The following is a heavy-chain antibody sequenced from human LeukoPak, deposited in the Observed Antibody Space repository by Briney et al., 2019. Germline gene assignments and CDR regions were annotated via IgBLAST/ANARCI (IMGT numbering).Heavy chain of an antibody. J-gene: IGHJ6*03. V-gene: IGHV3-49*04. Sequence: PGGSLRLSCIASGFTFGDYAMSWVRPAPGKGLEWVGFIRSKTYAGTTEYAASVKGRFSISRDDSKSIAYLQMNSLKTEDTAVYYCTRDVGAAGNYYMDVWGKGTTVTISS. CDR1: GFTFGDYA. CDR3: TRDVGAAGNYYMDV. CDR2: IRSKTYAGTT. D-gene: IGHD6-13*01.